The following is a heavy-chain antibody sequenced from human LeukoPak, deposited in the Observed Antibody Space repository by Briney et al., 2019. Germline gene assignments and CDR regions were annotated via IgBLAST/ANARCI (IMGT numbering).Heavy chain of an antibody. Sequence: GGSLRLSCVASGFTFSDHYMDWVRQAPGKGLEWVGRTRNKANSYTTEYAASVKGRFTISRDDSKNSLYLQMNSLKTEDTAVYYCARGITFGGEYYFDYWGQGTLVTVSS. CDR1: GFTFSDHY. J-gene: IGHJ4*02. V-gene: IGHV3-72*01. CDR3: ARGITFGGEYYFDY. CDR2: TRNKANSYTT. D-gene: IGHD3-16*01.